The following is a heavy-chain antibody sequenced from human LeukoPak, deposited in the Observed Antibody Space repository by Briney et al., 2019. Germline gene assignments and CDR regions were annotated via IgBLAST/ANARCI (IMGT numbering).Heavy chain of an antibody. D-gene: IGHD3-22*01. Sequence: GGSLRLSCAASGFTFSSYGLHWVRQAPDKGLEWVAFISYDGSNKFYGDSVKGQFTISRDNSKNTLYLQMNSLRTEDTAVYYCAKDLFYYDKGGFDYWGQGTLVTVSS. CDR1: GFTFSSYG. CDR3: AKDLFYYDKGGFDY. CDR2: ISYDGSNK. V-gene: IGHV3-30*18. J-gene: IGHJ4*02.